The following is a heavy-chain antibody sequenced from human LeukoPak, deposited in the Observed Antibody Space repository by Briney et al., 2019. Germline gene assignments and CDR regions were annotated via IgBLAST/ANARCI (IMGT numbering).Heavy chain of an antibody. CDR1: GYTFTGYY. Sequence: GASVKVSCKASGYTFTGYYMHWVRQAPGQGLEWMGWINPNSGGTNYAQKFQGRVTMTRDTSISTAYMELSRLRSDDTAVYYCARAARGIAAAGTTDPWGQGTLVTVSS. CDR2: INPNSGGT. V-gene: IGHV1-2*02. D-gene: IGHD6-13*01. CDR3: ARAARGIAAAGTTDP. J-gene: IGHJ5*02.